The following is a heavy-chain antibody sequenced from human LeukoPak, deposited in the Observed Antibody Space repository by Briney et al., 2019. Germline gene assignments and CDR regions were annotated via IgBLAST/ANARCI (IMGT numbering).Heavy chain of an antibody. D-gene: IGHD3-16*01. CDR1: GYTFTSYY. V-gene: IGHV1-46*01. CDR2: INPSGGST. J-gene: IGHJ6*02. Sequence: GASVKVSCKASGYTFTSYYMHWVRQAPGQGLEWMGIINPSGGSTSYAQKFQGRVTMTRDMPTSTVYMELSSLRPEDTAVYYCATYTHWVAGDVWGQGTTVTVSS. CDR3: ATYTHWVAGDV.